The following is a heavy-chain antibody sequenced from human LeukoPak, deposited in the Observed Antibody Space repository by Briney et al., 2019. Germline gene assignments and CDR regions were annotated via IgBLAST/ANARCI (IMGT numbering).Heavy chain of an antibody. J-gene: IGHJ1*01. CDR2: ISSSSSYI. V-gene: IGHV3-21*04. CDR1: GFTFSSYS. CDR3: AKDWSPRWLVLRDDSEYFHH. D-gene: IGHD6-19*01. Sequence: PGGSLRLSCAASGFTFSSYSMNWVRQAPGKGLEWVSSISSSSSYIYYADSVKGRFTISRDNSKSTVYLQMSSLRVEDTAVYTCAKDWSPRWLVLRDDSEYFHHWGQGTLVTVSS.